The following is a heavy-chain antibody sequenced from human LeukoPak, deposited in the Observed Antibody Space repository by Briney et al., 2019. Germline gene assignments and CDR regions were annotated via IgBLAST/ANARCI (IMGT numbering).Heavy chain of an antibody. D-gene: IGHD2-8*01. CDR1: GFTFSGYG. CDR3: AKGVGYGGMDV. CDR2: ISYDGHNE. Sequence: GGSLRLSCAASGFTFSGYGMHWVRQAPGKGLEWVAVISYDGHNEYYADSVKGRFTISRDNSKNTVYVQMNSLRAEDTAVYYCAKGVGYGGMDVWGQGTTVTVSS. J-gene: IGHJ6*02. V-gene: IGHV3-30*18.